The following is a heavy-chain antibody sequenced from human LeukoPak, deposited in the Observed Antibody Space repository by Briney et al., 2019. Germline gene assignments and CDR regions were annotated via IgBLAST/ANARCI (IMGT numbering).Heavy chain of an antibody. Sequence: GGSLRLSCAASGFAFSGYWMNWVRHAPGKGLEWVANIKQDGSEKYYVASVEGRFTIFRDNTKNSLFLQMNSLRAEDTAVYYCARSRNYYDSSGYLPSDYWGQGTLVTVSS. CDR2: IKQDGSEK. D-gene: IGHD3-22*01. J-gene: IGHJ4*02. V-gene: IGHV3-7*01. CDR1: GFAFSGYW. CDR3: ARSRNYYDSSGYLPSDY.